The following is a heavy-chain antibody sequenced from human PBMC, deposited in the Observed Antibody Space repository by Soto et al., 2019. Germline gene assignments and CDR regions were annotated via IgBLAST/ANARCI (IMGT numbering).Heavy chain of an antibody. CDR1: GGTFSSYA. CDR2: IIPIFGTA. D-gene: IGHD6-19*01. CDR3: ARLSALSPDSGWYLAFDI. Sequence: SVKVSCKASGGTFSSYAISWVRQAPGQGLEWMGGIIPIFGTANYAQKFQGRVTITADESTSTAYMELSSLRSEDTAVYYCARLSALSPDSGWYLAFDIWGQGTMVTVSS. V-gene: IGHV1-69*13. J-gene: IGHJ3*02.